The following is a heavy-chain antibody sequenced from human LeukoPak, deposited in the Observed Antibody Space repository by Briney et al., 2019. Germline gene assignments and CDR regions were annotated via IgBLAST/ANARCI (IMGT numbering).Heavy chain of an antibody. V-gene: IGHV4-39*01. D-gene: IGHD1-20*01. CDR3: ARQRYNWNDCYFDY. J-gene: IGHJ4*02. CDR2: IYYSGST. Sequence: PSETLSLTCTVSGGSISSSSYYWGWIRQPPGKGLEWIGSIYYSGSTYYNPSLKSRVTISVDTSKNQFSLKLSSVTAADTAVYYCARQRYNWNDCYFDYWGQGTLVTVSS. CDR1: GGSISSSSYY.